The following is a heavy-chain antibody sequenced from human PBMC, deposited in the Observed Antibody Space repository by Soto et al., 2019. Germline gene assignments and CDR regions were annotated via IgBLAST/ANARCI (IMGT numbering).Heavy chain of an antibody. Sequence: SETLSLSCTVSGDSINSTNYYWGWIRQPPGKGLEWIGSIHYSGSTYYNPSLQSRVTISVDTSKNQFSLNLLSVTAADTAVYYCARHYPADLWLPFDYWGQGTLVTVSS. CDR3: ARHYPADLWLPFDY. V-gene: IGHV4-39*01. D-gene: IGHD3-10*01. CDR1: GDSINSTNYY. J-gene: IGHJ4*01. CDR2: IHYSGST.